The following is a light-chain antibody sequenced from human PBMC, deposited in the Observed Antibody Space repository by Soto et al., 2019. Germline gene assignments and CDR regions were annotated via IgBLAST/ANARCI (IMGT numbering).Light chain of an antibody. J-gene: IGKJ4*01. Sequence: DIVMTQSPDSLAVSLGERATINCKSSQSVLYSSNNKNYLAWYQQKPGQPPKLLIYWASTRESGVPDRFSGSGSGTDFTRSIISLQAEDVAVYYCQQYYSTLALTFGGGTKVEIK. V-gene: IGKV4-1*01. CDR3: QQYYSTLALT. CDR2: WAS. CDR1: QSVLYSSNNKNY.